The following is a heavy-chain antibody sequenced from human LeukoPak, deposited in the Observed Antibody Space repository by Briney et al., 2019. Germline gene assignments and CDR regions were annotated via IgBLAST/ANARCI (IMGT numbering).Heavy chain of an antibody. CDR1: GFTFSNYA. CDR3: AKDPLASRYCSSTSCYTNWFDP. Sequence: GGSLRRSCAASGFTFSNYAMSWVRQAPGKGLEWVSAISGSGGSTYYADTVKGRFTTSRNNSKNTLYLQMNSLRAEDTAVYYCAKDPLASRYCSSTSCYTNWFDPWGQGTLVTVSS. CDR2: ISGSGGST. D-gene: IGHD2-2*02. V-gene: IGHV3-23*01. J-gene: IGHJ5*02.